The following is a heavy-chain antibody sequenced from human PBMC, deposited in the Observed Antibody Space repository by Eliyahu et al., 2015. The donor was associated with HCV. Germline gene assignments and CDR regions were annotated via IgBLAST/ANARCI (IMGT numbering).Heavy chain of an antibody. Sequence: QVQLVESGGGVVQPGRSLRLSCAASGFPFSSXXMXXVRQAPGKGLXWVAVIWYDGSNKXYADSVKGRFTISRDNSKNTLYLQMNSLRAEDTAVYYCARDGSITIFGVAHYYYGMDVWGQGTTVTVSS. CDR2: IWYDGSNK. CDR3: ARDGSITIFGVAHYYYGMDV. CDR1: GFPFSSXX. D-gene: IGHD3-3*01. J-gene: IGHJ6*02. V-gene: IGHV3-33*01.